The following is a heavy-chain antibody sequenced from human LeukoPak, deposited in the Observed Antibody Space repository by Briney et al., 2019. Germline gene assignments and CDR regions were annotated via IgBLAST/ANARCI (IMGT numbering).Heavy chain of an antibody. CDR3: ARWGGDYDSSGYYLEY. Sequence: PSETLSLTCTVSGVSISSSSYYWGWIRQPPGKGLEWIGSIYYSGSTYYNPSLKSRVTISVDTSKNQFSLKLSSVTAADTAVYYCARWGGDYDSSGYYLEYWGQRTLVTVSS. D-gene: IGHD3-22*01. J-gene: IGHJ4*02. CDR2: IYYSGST. V-gene: IGHV4-39*01. CDR1: GVSISSSSYY.